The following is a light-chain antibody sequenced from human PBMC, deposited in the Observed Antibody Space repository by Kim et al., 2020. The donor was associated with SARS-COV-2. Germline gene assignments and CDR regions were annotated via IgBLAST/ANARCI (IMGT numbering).Light chain of an antibody. J-gene: IGKJ5*01. CDR3: MQNIQLPT. V-gene: IGKV2D-29*02. CDR1: QSLLHSNGKTS. CDR2: EVS. Sequence: QPASISGKSSQSLLHSNGKTSLFWYVQKPGQSPQLLVYEVSNRFSGVPDRVSGSGSGTEFTLKISRVEAEDVGVYYCMQNIQLPTFGQGTRLEIK.